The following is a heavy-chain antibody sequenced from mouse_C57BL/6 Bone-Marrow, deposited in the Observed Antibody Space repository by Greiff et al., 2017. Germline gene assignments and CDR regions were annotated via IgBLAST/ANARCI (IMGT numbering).Heavy chain of an antibody. CDR1: GYTFTSYW. CDR2: IDPSDSYT. J-gene: IGHJ4*01. V-gene: IGHV1-69*01. Sequence: QVQLQQPGAELVMPGASVKLSCKASGYTFTSYWMHWVKQRPGQGLEWIGEIDPSDSYTNYNQKFKGKSTLTVDKSSSTAYMQLSSLTSEDSAVYYCATVVLRFYAMGYWGQGTSVTVAT. D-gene: IGHD1-1*01. CDR3: ATVVLRFYAMGY.